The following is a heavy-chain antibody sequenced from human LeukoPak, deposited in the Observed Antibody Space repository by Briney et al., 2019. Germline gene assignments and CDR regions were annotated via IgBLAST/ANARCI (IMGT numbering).Heavy chain of an antibody. CDR1: GFIFSNAW. CDR3: ARDLRDSSGYYYPVWYYYYGMDV. CDR2: ISSSSSYI. D-gene: IGHD3-22*01. V-gene: IGHV3-21*01. Sequence: PGGSLRLSCVGSGFIFSNAWMTWVRQAPGKGLEWVSSISSSSSYIYYADSVKGRFTISRDNAKNSLYLQMNSLRAEDTAVYYCARDLRDSSGYYYPVWYYYYGMDVWGQGTTVTVSS. J-gene: IGHJ6*02.